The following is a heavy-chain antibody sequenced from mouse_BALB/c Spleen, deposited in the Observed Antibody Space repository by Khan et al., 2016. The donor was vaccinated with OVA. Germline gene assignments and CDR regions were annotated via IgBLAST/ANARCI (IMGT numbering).Heavy chain of an antibody. V-gene: IGHV1S81*02. CDR2: INPSNGGT. CDR3: TRSGYGSFVY. D-gene: IGHD2-2*01. CDR1: GYTFTSYY. J-gene: IGHJ3*01. Sequence: QVRLQQSGAELVKPGASVKLSCKTSGYTFTSYYMYWVKQRPGQGLEWIGEINPSNGGTSFNEKFKSKATLTVDKSSSTAYMQLSSLTSEDSAVYYCTRSGYGSFVYWGQGTLVTVSA.